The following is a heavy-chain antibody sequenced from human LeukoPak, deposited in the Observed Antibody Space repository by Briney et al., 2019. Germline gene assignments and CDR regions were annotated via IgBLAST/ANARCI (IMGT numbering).Heavy chain of an antibody. D-gene: IGHD2-8*01. CDR3: ARDCSNGVCYPRDY. Sequence: ASVTVSCRASVYTLIWFGISWVRQAPGQGLEWVGWITTYNGDKKYAERFQGRVTMTTDTSTSTYYMELRNLRTDDTATYYCARDCSNGVCYPRDYWGQGTLVSV. J-gene: IGHJ4*02. CDR1: VYTLIWFG. V-gene: IGHV1-18*01. CDR2: ITTYNGDK.